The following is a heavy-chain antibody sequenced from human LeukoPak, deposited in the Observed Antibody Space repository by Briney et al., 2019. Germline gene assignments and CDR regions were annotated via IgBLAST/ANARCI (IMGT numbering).Heavy chain of an antibody. J-gene: IGHJ4*02. D-gene: IGHD2-21*02. CDR1: GFTFSSYG. Sequence: PGGSLTLSCAASGFTFSSYGMNWVRQAPGKGLEWISYISRAGTTIYYADSVKGRFTISRDNAKNSLYLQMSSLGAEDTAVYYCARDRGGGDIYFDFWGQGTLVTVSS. V-gene: IGHV3-48*03. CDR3: ARDRGGGDIYFDF. CDR2: ISRAGTTI.